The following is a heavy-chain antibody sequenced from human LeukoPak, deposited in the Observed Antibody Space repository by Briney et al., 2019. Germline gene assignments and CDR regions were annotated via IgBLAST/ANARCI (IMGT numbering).Heavy chain of an antibody. D-gene: IGHD3-22*01. Sequence: GGSPRLSCAASGFTVSSNYMSWVRQAPGKGLEWVSVIYSGGSTYYADSVKGRFTISSDNSKNTLYLQMNRLRAEDTAVYYCARGAYYYDSSGEGGAFDIWGQGTMVTVSS. CDR2: IYSGGST. J-gene: IGHJ3*02. V-gene: IGHV3-66*02. CDR3: ARGAYYYDSSGEGGAFDI. CDR1: GFTVSSNY.